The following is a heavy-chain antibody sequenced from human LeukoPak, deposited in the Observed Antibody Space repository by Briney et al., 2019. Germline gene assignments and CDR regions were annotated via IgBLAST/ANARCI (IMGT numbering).Heavy chain of an antibody. V-gene: IGHV3-21*01. CDR1: GFTFSSYS. Sequence: GGSLRLSCAASGFTFSSYSMNWVRQAPGKGLEWVSSISSSSSFIYYADSVKGRFTISRDNDKNSRYLQMNSLRAEDTAVYYCARSPGYSSSWYVIYDYYYVVVLGKGTTVAV. CDR2: ISSSSSFI. D-gene: IGHD6-13*01. J-gene: IGHJ6*03. CDR3: ARSPGYSSSWYVIYDYYYVVV.